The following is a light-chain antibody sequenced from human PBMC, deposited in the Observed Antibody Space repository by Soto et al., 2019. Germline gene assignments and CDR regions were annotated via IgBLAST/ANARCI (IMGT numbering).Light chain of an antibody. J-gene: IGLJ2*01. CDR2: SSD. Sequence: QTVVTQPPSVSGTPGQRVTISCSGTRSNIGGHAVNWYQQLPGTAPKRLIFSSDLRPSGVPDRFSGSKSGTSASLAISGLQSEDEADYSCAAWDDNLNAVLFGGGTKVTVL. CDR1: RSNIGGHA. CDR3: AAWDDNLNAVL. V-gene: IGLV1-44*01.